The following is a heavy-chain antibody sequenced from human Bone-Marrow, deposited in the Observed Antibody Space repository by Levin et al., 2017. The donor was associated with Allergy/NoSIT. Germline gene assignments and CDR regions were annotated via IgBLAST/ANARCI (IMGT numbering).Heavy chain of an antibody. CDR3: ARKYTTTWGDAFDI. D-gene: IGHD6-13*01. CDR1: GGTFNTFA. J-gene: IGHJ3*02. Sequence: EASVKVSCKASGGTFNTFAISWVRQAPGQGLEWVGDIIPISGASLYAQKFQGRVTITADESTSTAYMDLSSLRSEDTAVYYCARKYTTTWGDAFDIWGQGTMVIVSS. V-gene: IGHV1-69*13. CDR2: IIPISGAS.